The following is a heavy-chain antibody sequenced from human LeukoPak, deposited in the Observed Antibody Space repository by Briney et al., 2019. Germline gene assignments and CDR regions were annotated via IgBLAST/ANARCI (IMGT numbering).Heavy chain of an antibody. D-gene: IGHD4-17*01. CDR3: ARGAMTTVTQFDY. Sequence: GSSVKVSCKASGGTFSSYAISWVRQAPGQGLEWMGRIIPILGIANYAQKFQGRVTITADKSTSTAYMELSSLRSEDTAVYYCARGAMTTVTQFDYWGQGTLVTVSS. V-gene: IGHV1-69*04. J-gene: IGHJ4*02. CDR2: IIPILGIA. CDR1: GGTFSSYA.